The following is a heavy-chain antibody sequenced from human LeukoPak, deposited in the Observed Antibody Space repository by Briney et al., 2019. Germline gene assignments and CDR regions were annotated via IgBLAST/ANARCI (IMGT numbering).Heavy chain of an antibody. Sequence: GGSLRITCAASGFIFSNYAMNWVRQAPGKGLEWVSFIRSSGDYIYYADSVKGRFTISRDNSKNTLYLQMNSLRAEDTAVYYCAGVGKYWGQGPLVTVSS. CDR3: AGVGKY. J-gene: IGHJ4*02. D-gene: IGHD4-23*01. V-gene: IGHV3-21*01. CDR1: GFIFSNYA. CDR2: IRSSGDYI.